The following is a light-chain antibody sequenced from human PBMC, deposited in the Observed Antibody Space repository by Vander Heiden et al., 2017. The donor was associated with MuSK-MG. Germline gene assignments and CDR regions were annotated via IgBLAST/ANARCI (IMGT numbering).Light chain of an antibody. CDR2: GKN. V-gene: IGLV3-19*01. Sequence: SSDLTQDPAVSVALGQRVRITCQGDSLRNYYASWYQQKPGQAPVLVIYGKNNRPSGIPDRFSGSRSGNTASLTINGAQAEDEADYYCNSRDSSGNLYVFGSGTKVTVL. CDR1: SLRNYY. CDR3: NSRDSSGNLYV. J-gene: IGLJ1*01.